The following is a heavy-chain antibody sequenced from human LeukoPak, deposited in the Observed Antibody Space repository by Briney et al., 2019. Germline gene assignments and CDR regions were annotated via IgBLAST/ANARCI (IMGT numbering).Heavy chain of an antibody. CDR1: GFTFSRYW. CDR2: MNQDGSAK. CDR3: AATRYYYYMDV. D-gene: IGHD1-1*01. V-gene: IGHV3-7*01. J-gene: IGHJ6*03. Sequence: GGSLRLSCAASGFTFSRYWLSWVRQAPGKGLEWVANMNQDGSAKYYVDSVKGRFTISRDNAKNSLYLQMNSLRAEDTAVYYCAATRYYYYMDVWGKGTTVTVS.